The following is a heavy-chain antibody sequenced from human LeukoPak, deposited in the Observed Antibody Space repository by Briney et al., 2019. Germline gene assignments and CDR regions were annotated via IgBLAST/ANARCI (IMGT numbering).Heavy chain of an antibody. D-gene: IGHD7-27*01. Sequence: SETLSLTCTVSGGSISSYYWSWIRQPPGRGVEWLGYISDAGSTNYSPSLESRVTISIDTPKNQFSLRLSSVTTADTAMYYCARVPLNWGPWYFDLWGRGTLVTVSS. CDR3: ARVPLNWGPWYFDL. CDR1: GGSISSYY. J-gene: IGHJ2*01. V-gene: IGHV4-59*01. CDR2: ISDAGST.